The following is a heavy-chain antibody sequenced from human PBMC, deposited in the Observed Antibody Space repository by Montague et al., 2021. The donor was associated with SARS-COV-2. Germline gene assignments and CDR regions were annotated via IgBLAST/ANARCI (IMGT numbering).Heavy chain of an antibody. D-gene: IGHD6-13*01. CDR2: IYYSGST. CDR1: GGSISSSSYF. J-gene: IGHJ4*02. CDR3: ARAFIAAPGTTSFDY. V-gene: IGHV4-39*01. Sequence: SETLSLTCTVSGGSISSSSYFWGWIRQPPGKGLEWIGSIYYSGSTYYNPSLKSRVTVSVDTSKNQLSLKLSSVIAADTAVYYCARAFIAAPGTTSFDYWGQGTLVTVSS.